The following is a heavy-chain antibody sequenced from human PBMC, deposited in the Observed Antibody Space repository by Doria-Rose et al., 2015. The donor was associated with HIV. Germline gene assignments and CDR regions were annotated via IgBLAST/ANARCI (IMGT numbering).Heavy chain of an antibody. V-gene: IGHV4-31*03. D-gene: IGHD6-13*01. Sequence: QTLSLTCIVSGGSISSGTYYWSWIRQHPGKGLEWIGYIYYSGSTYYNPSLKSRVTISVDTSKNQFSLKLSSVTAAGTAVYYCARGYKKLVFDYWGQGTLVTVSS. CDR2: IYYSGST. CDR3: ARGYKKLVFDY. CDR1: GGSISSGTYY. J-gene: IGHJ4*02.